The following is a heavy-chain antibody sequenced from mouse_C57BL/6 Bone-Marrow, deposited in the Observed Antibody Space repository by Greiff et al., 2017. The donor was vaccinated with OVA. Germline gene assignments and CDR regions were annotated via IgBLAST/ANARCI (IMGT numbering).Heavy chain of an antibody. Sequence: QVQLQQSGAELVKPGASVKISCKASGYAFSSYWMNWVKQRPGKGLEWIGQIYPGAGGTNSNGKLTGKATLTADKSSSTAYMQLSSLTSEVSAVYFCARDWGYLDYWGQGTTLTVSS. CDR2: IYPGAGGT. CDR3: ARDWGYLDY. J-gene: IGHJ2*01. V-gene: IGHV1-80*01. CDR1: GYAFSSYW.